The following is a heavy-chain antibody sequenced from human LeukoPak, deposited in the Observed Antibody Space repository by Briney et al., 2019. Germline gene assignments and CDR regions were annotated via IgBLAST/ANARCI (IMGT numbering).Heavy chain of an antibody. CDR1: GFSFSSDG. J-gene: IGHJ4*02. V-gene: IGHV3-30*02. CDR3: AKGITGNSFYFDY. D-gene: IGHD1-20*01. Sequence: GGSLRLSXAASGFSFSSDGIHWVRQAPGKGLEWLANINHDGSSKYYADSVRGRFTVSRDNSKNTLYLEMSSLRAEDTAVYFCAKGITGNSFYFDYWGQGTLVTVSS. CDR2: INHDGSSK.